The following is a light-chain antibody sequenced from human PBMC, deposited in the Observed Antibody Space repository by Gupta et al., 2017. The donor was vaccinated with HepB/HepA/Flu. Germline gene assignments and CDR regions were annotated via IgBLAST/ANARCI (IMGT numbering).Light chain of an antibody. J-gene: IGKJ4*01. Sequence: EIVMTQSPATLSVSPGERATLSCRASQSVSSNLAWYQQKPGQAPRLLIYGASTRATGIPARFSGSGSGTEFTLTISSLQSEDFAVYYWQQYNNWHIFGGGTKVEIK. CDR1: QSVSSN. V-gene: IGKV3-15*01. CDR2: GAS. CDR3: QQYNNWHI.